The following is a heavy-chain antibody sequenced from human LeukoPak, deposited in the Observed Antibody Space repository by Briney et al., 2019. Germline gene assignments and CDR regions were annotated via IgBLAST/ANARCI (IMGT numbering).Heavy chain of an antibody. D-gene: IGHD2-2*01. Sequence: SETLSLPCTVSGGSISSGDYYWSWIRQHPGKGLEWIGYIYYSGSSYYNPSLKSRVTMSVDTSKNQFSLKLSSVTAADTAVYYCARDCSTISCPKLDYWGQGTLVTVSS. CDR1: GGSISSGDYY. CDR3: ARDCSTISCPKLDY. J-gene: IGHJ4*02. CDR2: IYYSGSS. V-gene: IGHV4-31*03.